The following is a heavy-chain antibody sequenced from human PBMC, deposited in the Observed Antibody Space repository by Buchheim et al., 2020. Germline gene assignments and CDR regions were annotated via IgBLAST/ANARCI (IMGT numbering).Heavy chain of an antibody. CDR2: ITGSGGSK. D-gene: IGHD3-3*01. CDR3: AKTSGYFDY. V-gene: IGHV3-23*01. J-gene: IGHJ4*02. CDR1: GFTFSSYA. Sequence: EVQLLESGGGLVQPGGSLRLSCAASGFTFSSYAMPWVRQAPGKGLEWVSVITGSGGSKAYADSVKGRFTISRDNSKKTLYLQMNNLRGEDTGLYYCAKTSGYFDYWGQGTL.